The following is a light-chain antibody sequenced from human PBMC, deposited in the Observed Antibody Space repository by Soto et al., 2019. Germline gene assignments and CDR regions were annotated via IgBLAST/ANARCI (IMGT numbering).Light chain of an antibody. J-gene: IGLJ3*02. CDR1: SGHSSYA. CDR3: QTWGTGIPWV. V-gene: IGLV4-69*01. CDR2: LNSDGSH. Sequence: QPVLTQSPSASASLGASVKLTYTLSSGHSSYAIAWHQQQPEKGPRYLMKLNSDGSHSKGDGIPDRFSGSSSGAERYLTISSRQSEDEADYYCQTWGTGIPWVFGGGTKLTVL.